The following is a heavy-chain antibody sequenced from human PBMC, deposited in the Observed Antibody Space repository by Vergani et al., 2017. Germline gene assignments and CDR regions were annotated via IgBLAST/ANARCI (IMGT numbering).Heavy chain of an antibody. CDR1: GGSISSGSYY. D-gene: IGHD3-16*01. CDR3: AGYVGWGGAFDI. V-gene: IGHV4-61*02. J-gene: IGHJ3*02. Sequence: QVQLQESGPGLVKPSQTLSLTCTVSGGSISSGSYYWSWIRQPAGKGLEWIGRIYTSGITNYNPSLKSRVPISVHPSKNQFSLKLSSVTAADTAVYYCAGYVGWGGAFDIWGQGTMVTVSS. CDR2: IYTSGIT.